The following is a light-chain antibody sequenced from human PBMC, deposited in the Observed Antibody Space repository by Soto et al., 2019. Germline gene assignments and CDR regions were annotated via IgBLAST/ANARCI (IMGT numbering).Light chain of an antibody. CDR1: SSDVGSYSL. V-gene: IGLV2-23*01. Sequence: QSALTQPASVSGSPGQSITISCTGTSSDVGSYSLASWYQQHPGKAPKLMIYEGSKRPSGASNRFSGSKSGNTASLTISGLQAEDEADYYCCSYAGSSTYVFGTGTKVTVL. CDR2: EGS. J-gene: IGLJ1*01. CDR3: CSYAGSSTYV.